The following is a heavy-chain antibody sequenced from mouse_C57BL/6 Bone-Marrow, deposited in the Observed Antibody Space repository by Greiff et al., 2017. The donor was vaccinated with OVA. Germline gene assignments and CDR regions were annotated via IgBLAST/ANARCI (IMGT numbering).Heavy chain of an antibody. CDR2: ISNLAYSI. D-gene: IGHD4-1*02. CDR3: ARPPTGTWYFDV. Sequence: EVQVVESGGGLVQPGGSLKLSCAASGFTFSDYGMAWVRQAPRKGPEWVAFISNLAYSIYYADTVTGRFTISRENAKNTLYLEMSSLRSEDTAMYYCARPPTGTWYFDVWGTGTTVTVSS. CDR1: GFTFSDYG. V-gene: IGHV5-15*01. J-gene: IGHJ1*03.